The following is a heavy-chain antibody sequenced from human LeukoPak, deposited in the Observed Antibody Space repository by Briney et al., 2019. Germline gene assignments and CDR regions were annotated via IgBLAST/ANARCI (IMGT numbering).Heavy chain of an antibody. CDR1: GYTLTELS. V-gene: IGHV1-24*01. CDR3: ATDRPTGYSSSWYSFDI. J-gene: IGHJ3*02. CDR2: FDPEDGET. D-gene: IGHD6-13*01. Sequence: ASVKVSCKVSGYTLTELSMHWVRQAPGKGLEWMGGFDPEDGETIYAQKFQGRVTMTEDTSTDTAYMELRSLRSEDTAVYYCATDRPTGYSSSWYSFDIWGQGTMVTVSS.